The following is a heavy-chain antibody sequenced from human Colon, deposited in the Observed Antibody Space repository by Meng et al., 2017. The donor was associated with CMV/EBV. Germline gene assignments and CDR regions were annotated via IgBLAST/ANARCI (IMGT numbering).Heavy chain of an antibody. J-gene: IGHJ4*02. Sequence: GGSLRLSCAASGFTFNMYWMHWVRQVPGKGLVWVSRISSVGTTNYADSVKGRFTISRDNAKNTLYLQMNSLRAEDTAIYYCAKDMWGLGDYWGQGTLVTVSS. D-gene: IGHD2-21*01. CDR3: AKDMWGLGDY. V-gene: IGHV3-74*01. CDR2: ISSVGTT. CDR1: GFTFNMYW.